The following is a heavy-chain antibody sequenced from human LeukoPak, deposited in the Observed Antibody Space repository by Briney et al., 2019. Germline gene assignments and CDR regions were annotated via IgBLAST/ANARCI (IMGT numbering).Heavy chain of an antibody. D-gene: IGHD3-9*01. Sequence: GGSLRLSCAASGFTFSSYGMHWVRQAPGKGLEWVAVIWYDGSNKYYADSVKGRFTISRDNSKNTLYLQMNSLRAEDTAVYYCARAPGGPLRYFDWPPDPWGRGTLVTVSS. CDR2: IWYDGSNK. J-gene: IGHJ5*02. CDR3: ARAPGGPLRYFDWPPDP. CDR1: GFTFSSYG. V-gene: IGHV3-33*01.